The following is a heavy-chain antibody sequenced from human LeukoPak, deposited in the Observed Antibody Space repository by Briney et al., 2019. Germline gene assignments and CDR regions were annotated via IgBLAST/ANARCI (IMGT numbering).Heavy chain of an antibody. V-gene: IGHV4-39*07. J-gene: IGHJ4*02. Sequence: SETLSLTCTVSGGSISSSSYYWGWIRQPPGKGLEWIGSIYYSGSTYYNPSLKSRVTISVDTSKNQFSLKLSSVTAADTAVYYCARGRDGYNSFDYWGQGTLVTVSS. CDR3: ARGRDGYNSFDY. CDR1: GGSISSSSYY. D-gene: IGHD5-24*01. CDR2: IYYSGST.